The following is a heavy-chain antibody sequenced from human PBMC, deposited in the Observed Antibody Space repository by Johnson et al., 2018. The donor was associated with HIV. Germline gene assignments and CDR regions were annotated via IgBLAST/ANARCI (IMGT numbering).Heavy chain of an antibody. CDR3: ARESRRSGVSAGAFDI. Sequence: VQLVESGGGLIQPGGSLRLSCAASGFTVSSNYMSWVRPSPGKGLEWVANIKEDGSETYYANSVKGRFTISRDNSNITLYRQMGSLRDEDIAVYYGARESRRSGVSAGAFDIWGQGTMVTVSS. V-gene: IGHV3-7*01. CDR1: GFTVSSNY. J-gene: IGHJ3*02. D-gene: IGHD3-10*01. CDR2: IKEDGSET.